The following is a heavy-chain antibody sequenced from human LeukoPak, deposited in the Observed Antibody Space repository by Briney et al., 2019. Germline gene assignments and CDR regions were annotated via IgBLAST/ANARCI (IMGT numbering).Heavy chain of an antibody. D-gene: IGHD3-22*01. CDR1: GGSISGGDYY. Sequence: SETLSLTCTVSGGSISGGDYYWSWIRQPPGKGLEGIGYIYYSGSTYYNPSLKSRVPISVDTSQNQFSLKLGSVTAADTASYHCVSDARLLLGLGALDFWGQGTMVTVSS. CDR2: IYYSGST. V-gene: IGHV4-30-4*08. CDR3: VSDARLLLGLGALDF. J-gene: IGHJ3*01.